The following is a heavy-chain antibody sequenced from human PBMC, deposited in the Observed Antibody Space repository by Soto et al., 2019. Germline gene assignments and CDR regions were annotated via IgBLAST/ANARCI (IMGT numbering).Heavy chain of an antibody. D-gene: IGHD6-13*01. J-gene: IGHJ4*02. V-gene: IGHV1-69*06. Sequence: QVQLVQSGAEVKTPGSSVRVSCKTAGRTFLISAIAWVRQAPGQGLEWMGGIIPILGTIHIAQNFQGRVNFTADRSKSTAYMDLSSLRSEDTTTYFCARGKAWVQHFNHYYFDDLGQGSQVIVSS. CDR1: GRTFLISA. CDR3: ARGKAWVQHFNHYYFDD. CDR2: IIPILGTI.